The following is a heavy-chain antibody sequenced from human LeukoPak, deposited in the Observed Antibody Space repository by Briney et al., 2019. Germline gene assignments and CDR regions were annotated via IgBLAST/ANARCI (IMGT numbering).Heavy chain of an antibody. D-gene: IGHD6-13*01. CDR1: GYTFTDYY. CDR3: ATESRGVVPAANRPSIAAASV. CDR2: VYPEDGET. J-gene: IGHJ6*04. V-gene: IGHV1-69-2*01. Sequence: ASVKVSCKVSGYTFTDYYMHWVQQAPGEGLEWMGLVYPEDGETIYAEKFQGRVTITADTSTDTAYMELSSLRSEDTAVYYCATESRGVVPAANRPSIAAASVWGRGTTVTVSS.